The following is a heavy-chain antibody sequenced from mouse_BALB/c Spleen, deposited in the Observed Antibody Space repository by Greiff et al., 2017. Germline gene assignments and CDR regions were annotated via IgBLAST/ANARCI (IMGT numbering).Heavy chain of an antibody. J-gene: IGHJ3*01. Sequence: ESGPGLVKPSQSLSLTCSVTGYSITSGYYWNWIRQFPGNKLEWMGYISYDGSNNYNPSLKNRISITRDTSKNQFFLKLNSVTTEDTATYYCARDLLRLRAWFAYWGQGTLVTVSA. D-gene: IGHD1-2*01. CDR3: ARDLLRLRAWFAY. V-gene: IGHV3-6*02. CDR1: GYSITSGYY. CDR2: ISYDGSN.